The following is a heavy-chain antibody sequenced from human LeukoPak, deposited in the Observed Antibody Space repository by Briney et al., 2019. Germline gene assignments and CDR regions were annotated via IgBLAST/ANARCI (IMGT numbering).Heavy chain of an antibody. D-gene: IGHD3-16*01. CDR2: ISYDGSNK. J-gene: IGHJ6*03. CDR1: GFTFSSYG. Sequence: GGSLRLSCAASGFTFSSYGMHWVRQAPGKGLEWVAVISYDGSNKYYADSVKGRFTISRDNSKNTLYLQMNSLRDEDTGVYYCAKGLRTGVGPYMGYHYYMDVWGEGATVTVSS. V-gene: IGHV3-30*18. CDR3: AKGLRTGVGPYMGYHYYMDV.